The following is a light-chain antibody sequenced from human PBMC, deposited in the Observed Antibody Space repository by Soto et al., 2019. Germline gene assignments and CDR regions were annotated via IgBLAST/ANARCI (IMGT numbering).Light chain of an antibody. V-gene: IGLV2-14*01. CDR1: SSDVGGYNY. CDR3: SSYTSSSPYV. J-gene: IGLJ1*01. Sequence: XSALTQPASVSGSPGQSITISCTGTSSDVGGYNYVSWYQQHPGKAPKLMIYDVSNRPSGVSNRFSGSKSGNTASLTISGLQAEDEADYYCSSYTSSSPYVFGTGNKVTVL. CDR2: DVS.